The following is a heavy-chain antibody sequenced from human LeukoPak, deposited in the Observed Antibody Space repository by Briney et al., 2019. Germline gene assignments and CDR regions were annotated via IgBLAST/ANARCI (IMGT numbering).Heavy chain of an antibody. Sequence: PGGSLRLSCAASGFTFSTYGMHWVRQAPGKGLEWVAFIRNDGTIKYYADSVKGRFTISRDNAKNSLYLQMNSLRAEDTAVYYCARDRITIFGVPPDYWGQGTLVTVSS. CDR2: IRNDGTIK. V-gene: IGHV3-30*02. J-gene: IGHJ4*02. CDR3: ARDRITIFGVPPDY. D-gene: IGHD3-3*01. CDR1: GFTFSTYG.